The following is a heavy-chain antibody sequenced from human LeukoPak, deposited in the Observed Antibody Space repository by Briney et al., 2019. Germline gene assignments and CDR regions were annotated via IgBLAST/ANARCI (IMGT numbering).Heavy chain of an antibody. Sequence: PGGSLRLSCAASGFTFSDYYMSWIRQAPGKGLEWVSFINSGGSSIYYVDSVKGRFTISRDNAKNSLYLQMSSLRAEDTAVYYCASNLAANYHFYYGIDVWGQGTTVTVFS. V-gene: IGHV3-11*01. J-gene: IGHJ6*02. CDR2: INSGGSSI. CDR3: ASNLAANYHFYYGIDV. CDR1: GFTFSDYY. D-gene: IGHD1-26*01.